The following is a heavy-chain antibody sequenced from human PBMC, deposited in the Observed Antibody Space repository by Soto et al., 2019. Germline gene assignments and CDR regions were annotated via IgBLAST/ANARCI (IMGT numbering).Heavy chain of an antibody. V-gene: IGHV4-39*01. D-gene: IGHD4-17*01. CDR1: GGSISSSSYY. Sequence: QLQLQESGPGLVKPSETLSLTCTVSGGSISSSSYYWGWIRQPPGKGLEWIGSIYYSGSTYYNPSLKSGVTISVDTSKNQFSLKLSSVTAADTAVYYCARSGAVTPGYDAFDIWGQGTMVTVSS. CDR3: ARSGAVTPGYDAFDI. J-gene: IGHJ3*02. CDR2: IYYSGST.